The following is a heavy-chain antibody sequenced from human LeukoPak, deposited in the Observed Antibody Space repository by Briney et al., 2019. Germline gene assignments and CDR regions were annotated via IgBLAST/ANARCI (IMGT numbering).Heavy chain of an antibody. CDR3: ARHVVRGRDWFCTTTNCHVKYFDS. J-gene: IGHJ4*02. V-gene: IGHV4-34*01. CDR1: GGSFSAYY. CDR2: INHSGST. D-gene: IGHD2/OR15-2a*01. Sequence: SETLSLSCAVYGGSFSAYYWSWFRQSPGKGLEWIGEINHSGSTNYNPSLKSRITISVDTSKNQFSLKMRSVTAADTAVYYCARHVVRGRDWFCTTTNCHVKYFDSWGQGTLVIVSS.